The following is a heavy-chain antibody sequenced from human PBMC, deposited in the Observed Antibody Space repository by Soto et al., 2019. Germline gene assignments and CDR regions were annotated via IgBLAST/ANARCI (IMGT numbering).Heavy chain of an antibody. Sequence: QVQLVESGGGVVQPGWSLRLSCAASGFTFSNNGMHWVRQAPGKGLEWVAFISNDESDTYYVDSVKGRFSISRDNSQNTLYLKMNSLRVEDTAVYYCVTGHWNYFDYWGQGTLVTVSS. CDR1: GFTFSNNG. D-gene: IGHD3-3*01. J-gene: IGHJ4*02. V-gene: IGHV3-30*03. CDR3: VTGHWNYFDY. CDR2: ISNDESDT.